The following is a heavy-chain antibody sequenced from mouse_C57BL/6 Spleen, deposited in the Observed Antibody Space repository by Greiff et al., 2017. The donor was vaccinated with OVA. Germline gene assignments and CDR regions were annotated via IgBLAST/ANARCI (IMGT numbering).Heavy chain of an antibody. V-gene: IGHV14-4*01. J-gene: IGHJ4*01. CDR2: IDPENGDT. D-gene: IGHD1-1*01. CDR3: TTQITTVVADYAMDY. CDR1: GFNIKDDY. Sequence: VQLQQSGAELVRPGASVKLSCTASGFNIKDDYMHWVKQRPEQGLEWIGWIDPENGDTEYASKFQGKATITADTSSNTAYLQLSSLTSEDTAVYYCTTQITTVVADYAMDYWGQGTSVTVSS.